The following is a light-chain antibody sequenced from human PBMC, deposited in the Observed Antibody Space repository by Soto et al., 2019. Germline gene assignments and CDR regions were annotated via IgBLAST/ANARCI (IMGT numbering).Light chain of an antibody. CDR1: QSVTSRY. J-gene: IGKJ5*01. Sequence: ESVLTHSPCTLPLSPGQRTTLSSRASQSVTSRYLAWYQQKNGQAPRIXIYGASNRATGIPERFSGSGSGTDFNLTISSLETEDFAVYYCQQYGTSPITFGQGTRLEIK. CDR3: QQYGTSPIT. V-gene: IGKV3-20*01. CDR2: GAS.